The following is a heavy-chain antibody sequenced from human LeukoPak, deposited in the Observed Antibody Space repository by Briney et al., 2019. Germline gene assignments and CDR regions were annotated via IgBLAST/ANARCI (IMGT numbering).Heavy chain of an antibody. V-gene: IGHV4-39*01. D-gene: IGHD3-3*01. J-gene: IGHJ6*02. CDR2: IYYSGST. CDR1: GGSISSSSYY. Sequence: SETLSLTCTVSGGSISSSSYYWGWIRQPPGKGLEWIGSIYYSGSTYYNPSLKSRVTISVDTSKNRFSLKLSSVTAADTAVYYCASRYDFWSGYNYYYYDMDVWGQGTTVTVSS. CDR3: ASRYDFWSGYNYYYYDMDV.